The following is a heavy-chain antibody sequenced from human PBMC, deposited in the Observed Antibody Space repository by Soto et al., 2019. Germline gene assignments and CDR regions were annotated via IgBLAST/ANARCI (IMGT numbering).Heavy chain of an antibody. V-gene: IGHV3-53*01. CDR2: IYSGGST. J-gene: IGHJ4*02. Sequence: EVQLVESGGGLIQPGGSLRLSCAASGFTVSSNYMSWVRQAPGKGLEWVSVIYSGGSTYYADSVKGRFTISRDNSKNTLYLQMNSLSAEDTAVYYCARDYYDSSGYYHDYWGQGTLVTVSS. CDR1: GFTVSSNY. D-gene: IGHD3-22*01. CDR3: ARDYYDSSGYYHDY.